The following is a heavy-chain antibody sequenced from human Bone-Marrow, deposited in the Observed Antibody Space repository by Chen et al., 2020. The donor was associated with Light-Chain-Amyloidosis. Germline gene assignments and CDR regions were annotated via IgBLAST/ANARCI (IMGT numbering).Heavy chain of an antibody. CDR1: GGSFSGYY. V-gene: IGHV4-34*01. D-gene: IGHD2-15*01. CDR3: ARGRCGGGSCYTYYYYYGMDV. J-gene: IGHJ6*02. Sequence: QVQLQQWGAGLLKPSETLSLPCAVYGGSFSGYYWSWIRQPPGKGLEWIGEINHSGSTNYNPSLKSRVTISVDTSKNQFSLKLSSVTAADTAVYYCARGRCGGGSCYTYYYYYGMDVWGQGTTVTVSS. CDR2: INHSGST.